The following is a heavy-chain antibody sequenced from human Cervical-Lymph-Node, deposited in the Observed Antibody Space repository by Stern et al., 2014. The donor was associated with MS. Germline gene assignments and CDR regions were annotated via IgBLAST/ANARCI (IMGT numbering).Heavy chain of an antibody. Sequence: QVQLQESGPGLVKPSETLSLTCTVSGASVSSGSYYWGWIRQSPGKRLEWIGYVYYTGTPYSNPSLSSRVTISIETSNNHFFLNLPSVTATDTAVYYCARHDQFLGGMDVWGQGTTVTVSS. V-gene: IGHV4-39*01. CDR3: ARHDQFLGGMDV. D-gene: IGHD3-3*01. J-gene: IGHJ6*02. CDR2: VYYTGTP. CDR1: GASVSSGSYY.